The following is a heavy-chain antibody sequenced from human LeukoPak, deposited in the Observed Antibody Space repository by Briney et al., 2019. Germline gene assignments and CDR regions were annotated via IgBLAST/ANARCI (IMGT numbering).Heavy chain of an antibody. J-gene: IGHJ4*02. Sequence: PSETLSLTCTVSGGSVSSGSYYWSWIRQPPGKGLEWIGYIYYSGSTNYNPSLKSRVTISVDTSKNQFSLKLSSVTAADTAVYYCARVSAIFGVVIGWGQGTLVTVSS. D-gene: IGHD3-3*01. CDR1: GGSVSSGSYY. CDR2: IYYSGST. CDR3: ARVSAIFGVVIG. V-gene: IGHV4-61*01.